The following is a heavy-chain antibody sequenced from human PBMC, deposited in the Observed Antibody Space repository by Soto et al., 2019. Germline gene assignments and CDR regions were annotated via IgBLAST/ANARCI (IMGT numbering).Heavy chain of an antibody. V-gene: IGHV4-61*05. D-gene: IGHD3-22*01. CDR1: GGSISSSSYY. J-gene: IGHJ4*02. Sequence: SETLSLTCTVSGGSISSSSYYWGWIRQPPGKGLEWIGYFYYTGSTNYNPSLKSRVTISIDASKNQFSLRLSSVTAADTAVYYCARSMLYSDGSNYSPFDYWGQGTLVTVSS. CDR2: FYYTGST. CDR3: ARSMLYSDGSNYSPFDY.